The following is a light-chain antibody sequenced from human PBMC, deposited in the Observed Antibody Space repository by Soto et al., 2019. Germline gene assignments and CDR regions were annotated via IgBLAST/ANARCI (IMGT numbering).Light chain of an antibody. Sequence: QSVLTQPPSVSAAPGQKVTISCSGSSSNIGNNYVSWFQQLPGTDPKLLIYDNNERPSGIPDRFSGAKSGTSATLGITGLQTGDEADYYCGTWDSSLSAGVFGTGTKLTVL. CDR1: SSNIGNNY. J-gene: IGLJ1*01. CDR2: DNN. V-gene: IGLV1-51*01. CDR3: GTWDSSLSAGV.